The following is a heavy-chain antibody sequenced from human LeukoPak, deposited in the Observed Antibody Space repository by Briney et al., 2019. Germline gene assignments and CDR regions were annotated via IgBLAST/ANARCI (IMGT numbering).Heavy chain of an antibody. Sequence: GGSLRLSCAASGFTFSTYDMSWVRQAPGKGREGVPGISGRGVRTYYADSVKGRFTISRDNSKNTLYLQMNNLRTEDTAVYYCAKRYTSSWSNFDYWGQGTLITVSS. J-gene: IGHJ4*02. CDR2: ISGRGVRT. CDR1: GFTFSTYD. V-gene: IGHV3-23*01. D-gene: IGHD6-13*01. CDR3: AKRYTSSWSNFDY.